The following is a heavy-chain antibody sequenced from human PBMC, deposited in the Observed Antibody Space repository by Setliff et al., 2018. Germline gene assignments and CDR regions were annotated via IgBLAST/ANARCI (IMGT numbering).Heavy chain of an antibody. V-gene: IGHV4-34*01. CDR3: ARARRITMIVVPPGVFDI. D-gene: IGHD3-22*01. J-gene: IGHJ3*02. Sequence: PSETLSLTCAVYGGSFSGYYWSWIRQPPGKGPEWIGEIDQSGITNYNPSLKSRVTISIDTSKNQFSLRLSSVTATDTAVYYCARARRITMIVVPPGVFDIWGQGTMVTVSS. CDR1: GGSFSGYY. CDR2: IDQSGIT.